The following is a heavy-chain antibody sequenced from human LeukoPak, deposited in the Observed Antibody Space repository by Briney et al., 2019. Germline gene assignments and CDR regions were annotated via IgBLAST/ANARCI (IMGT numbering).Heavy chain of an antibody. CDR2: IIPIFGTA. CDR1: GGTFSSYA. V-gene: IGHV1-69*13. J-gene: IGHJ6*03. D-gene: IGHD6-19*01. CDR3: ARDRSERPPGYSSGWYTYYYYMDV. Sequence: ASVKVSCKASGGTFSSYAISWVRQAPGQGLEWMGGIIPIFGTANYSQKFQGRVTITADESTSTAYMELSRRRSDDTAVYYCARDRSERPPGYSSGWYTYYYYMDVWGKGTTVTVSS.